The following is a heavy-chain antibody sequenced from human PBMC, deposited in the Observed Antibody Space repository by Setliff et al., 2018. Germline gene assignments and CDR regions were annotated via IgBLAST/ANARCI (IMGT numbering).Heavy chain of an antibody. J-gene: IGHJ4*02. D-gene: IGHD3-10*01. CDR3: ARLIGRSITMVRGAFDY. V-gene: IGHV1-69*13. Sequence: GASVKVSCKASGGTFSSYAISWVRQAPGQGLEWMGGIIPIFGTANYAQKFQGRVTITADESTSTAYMELSSLRSEDTAVYYCARLIGRSITMVRGAFDYWGQGTLGTVSS. CDR1: GGTFSSYA. CDR2: IIPIFGTA.